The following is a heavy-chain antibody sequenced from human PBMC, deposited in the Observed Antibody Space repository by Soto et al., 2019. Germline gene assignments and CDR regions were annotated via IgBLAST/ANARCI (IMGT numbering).Heavy chain of an antibody. CDR2: ISGSGGST. J-gene: IGHJ4*02. CDR1: GFTFSSYA. V-gene: IGHV3-23*01. CDR3: AKEKAYCGGDCFGLSDY. D-gene: IGHD2-21*02. Sequence: GGSLRLSCAASGFTFSSYAMSWVRQAPGKGLEWVSAISGSGGSTYYADSVKGRFTISRDNSKNTLYLQMNSLRAEDTAVYYCAKEKAYCGGDCFGLSDYWGQGTLVTVSS.